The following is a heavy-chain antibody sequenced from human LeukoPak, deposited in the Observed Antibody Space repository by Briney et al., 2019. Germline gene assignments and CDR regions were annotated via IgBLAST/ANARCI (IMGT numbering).Heavy chain of an antibody. V-gene: IGHV2-5*02. J-gene: IGHJ5*02. CDR1: GFSLSTSVVG. Sequence: SGPTLVKPTQTLTLTCTFSGFSLSTSVVGVAWIRQPPGKALEWPALIYWDDDKRYSPSLKSRLTITKDTSKNQVVLTMTNMDPVDTATYYCAHSFFAATAPPNWFDPWGQGTLVTVSS. D-gene: IGHD3-3*01. CDR3: AHSFFAATAPPNWFDP. CDR2: IYWDDDK.